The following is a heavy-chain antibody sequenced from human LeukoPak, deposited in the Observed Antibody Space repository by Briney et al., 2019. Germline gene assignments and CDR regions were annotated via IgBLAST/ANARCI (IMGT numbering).Heavy chain of an antibody. CDR1: GFTFNSYA. V-gene: IGHV3-15*07. CDR2: IKPKTDGETT. D-gene: IGHD2-21*01. CDR3: ITPLPYSAQ. Sequence: GGSLRLSCAASGFTFNSYAMHWVRQAPGKGLEWVGRIKPKTDGETTEYAAPVKDRFSISRDDSKSMMYLQMNSLKTEDTAVYYCITPLPYSAQGGQGTLVTVSS. J-gene: IGHJ4*02.